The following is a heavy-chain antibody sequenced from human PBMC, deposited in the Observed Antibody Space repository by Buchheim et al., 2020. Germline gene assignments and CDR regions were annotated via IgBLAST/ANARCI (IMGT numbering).Heavy chain of an antibody. CDR3: AREEISGGWELPFDY. J-gene: IGHJ4*02. CDR2: INHSGST. D-gene: IGHD1-26*01. V-gene: IGHV4-34*01. CDR1: GGSFSGYY. Sequence: QVQLQQWGAGLLKPSETLSLTCAVYGGSFSGYYWSWIRQPPGKGLEWIGEINHSGSTNYNPSLKSRVTISVDTSKNQFSLKLSSVTAADTAVYYCAREEISGGWELPFDYWGQGTL.